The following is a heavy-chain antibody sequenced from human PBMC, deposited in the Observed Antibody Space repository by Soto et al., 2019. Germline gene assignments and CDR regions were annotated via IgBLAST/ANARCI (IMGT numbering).Heavy chain of an antibody. CDR1: GFTFSSYG. CDR2: IRQDEREK. CDR3: ARDSGTYYDSSGAFDF. D-gene: IGHD3-22*01. V-gene: IGHV3-7*04. J-gene: IGHJ4*02. Sequence: GGSLRLSCAASGFTFSSYGMSWVRQAPGKGLEWLTNIRQDEREKNYVDSVKGRFTISRDNAKNSLYLEMDSLRVDDTAVYYCARDSGTYYDSSGAFDFWGQGTLVTVSS.